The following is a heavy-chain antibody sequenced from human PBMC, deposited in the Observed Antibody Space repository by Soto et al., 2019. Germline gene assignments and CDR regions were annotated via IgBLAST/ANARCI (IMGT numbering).Heavy chain of an antibody. CDR2: INPQTGAP. Sequence: QVQLIQSGAEARKPGASVKVSCKASGYTFIGYYIHWIRQAPGQGLEGMGYINPQTGAPTSAQKFKGSVTLARDTTLRTVYLELKTLTSNDTSVYYCAKARGVSSARLTTSFLPWCQGPLVFFSS. CDR3: AKARGVSSARLTTSFLP. D-gene: IGHD2-2*01. J-gene: IGHJ5*02. V-gene: IGHV1-2*04. CDR1: GYTFIGYY.